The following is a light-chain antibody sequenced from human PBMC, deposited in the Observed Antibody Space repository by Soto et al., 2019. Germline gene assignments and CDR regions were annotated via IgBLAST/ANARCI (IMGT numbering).Light chain of an antibody. J-gene: IGKJ1*01. CDR2: AAS. V-gene: IGKV1-39*02. Sequence: DIQMTQSPSSLSASLGDSVTITCRASQSISSYLNWYQPKPGKAPKLMIYAASSFQSGVPDRFSGSVSGTDFTLTISRLEHEDFAVYYCQPYGSSHTWTFGQGTKVDIK. CDR3: QPYGSSHTWT. CDR1: QSISSY.